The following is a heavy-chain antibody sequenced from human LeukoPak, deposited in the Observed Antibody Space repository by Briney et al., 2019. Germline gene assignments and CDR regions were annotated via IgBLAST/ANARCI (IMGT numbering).Heavy chain of an antibody. D-gene: IGHD3-10*01. CDR2: ISAYNGNT. CDR3: ARDYYGSGSYYFYYFDY. CDR1: GYTFTSYG. V-gene: IGHV1-18*01. Sequence: GASVKVSCKASGYTFTSYGISWVRQAPGQGLEWMGWISAYNGNTNYAQKLQGRVTMTTDTSTSTAYMELRSLRSDDTAVYYCARDYYGSGSYYFYYFDYWGQGTLVTVSS. J-gene: IGHJ4*02.